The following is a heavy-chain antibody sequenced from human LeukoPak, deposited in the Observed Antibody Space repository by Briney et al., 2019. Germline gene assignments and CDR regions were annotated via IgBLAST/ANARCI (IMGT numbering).Heavy chain of an antibody. CDR3: AREGGPYRPLDY. Sequence: SETLSLTCGVSGGSISSTNWWTWVRQPPGEGLEGIGEVHLSGRTNYTPSLESRVTMSVDMSENHISLKLTSVTAADTAVYYCAREGGPYRPLDYSGQGTLVTVSS. CDR1: GGSISSTNW. V-gene: IGHV4-4*02. CDR2: VHLSGRT. J-gene: IGHJ4*02.